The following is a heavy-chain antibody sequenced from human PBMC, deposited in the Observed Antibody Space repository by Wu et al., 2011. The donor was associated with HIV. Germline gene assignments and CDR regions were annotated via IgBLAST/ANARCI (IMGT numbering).Heavy chain of an antibody. CDR1: GGTFSGHS. CDR3: ARSGVSAEYYFYYMND. J-gene: IGHJ6*03. V-gene: IGHV1-69*06. D-gene: IGHD2-2*01. CDR2: MVPMFGRQ. Sequence: KASGGTFSGHSLSWVRQAPGQGLEWMGGMVPMFGRQDHAQKFRGRVKITVDKSQTTAYMELSSLRSDDTAVYYCARSGVSAEYYFYYMNDWGKGTTVTVPS.